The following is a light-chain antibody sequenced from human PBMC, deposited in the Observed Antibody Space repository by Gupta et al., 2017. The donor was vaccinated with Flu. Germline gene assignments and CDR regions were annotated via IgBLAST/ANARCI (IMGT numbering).Light chain of an antibody. CDR1: KLGNKY. CDR2: QDT. CDR3: QAWDRSTAV. J-gene: IGLJ3*02. V-gene: IGLV3-1*01. Sequence: SYELTQPPSVSVSPGQTASLTCSGDKLGNKYTSWYQQRPGQSPVLVIYQDTKRPSGIPERFSGSNSGNTATLIISGTQAMDEADYFCQAWDRSTAVFGGGTKLTVL.